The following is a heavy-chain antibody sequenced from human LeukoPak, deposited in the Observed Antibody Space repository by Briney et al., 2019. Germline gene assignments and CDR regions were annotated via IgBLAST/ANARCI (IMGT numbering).Heavy chain of an antibody. CDR1: GYTFTSYD. V-gene: IGHV1-8*03. Sequence: ASVKVSCKASGYTFTSYDINWVRQATGQGREWMGWMNPNSGNTGYAQKFQGRVTITRNTSISTAYMELSSLRSEDTAVYYCARAKPDMVRGVITVAGAFDIWGQGTMVTVSS. CDR3: ARAKPDMVRGVITVAGAFDI. D-gene: IGHD3-10*01. J-gene: IGHJ3*02. CDR2: MNPNSGNT.